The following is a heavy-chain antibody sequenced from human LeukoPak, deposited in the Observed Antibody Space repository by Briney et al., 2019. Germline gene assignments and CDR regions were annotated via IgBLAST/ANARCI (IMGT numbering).Heavy chain of an antibody. CDR1: GGSFSGFY. V-gene: IGHV4-34*01. D-gene: IGHD2-15*01. CDR3: ARDRDYSGLVDY. J-gene: IGHJ4*02. CDR2: IYYSGST. Sequence: PSETLSLTCAVYGGSFSGFYWTWIRQPPGKGLEWIGSIYYSGSTYYNPSLKSRVTISVDTSKNQFSLKLSSVTAADTAVYYCARDRDYSGLVDYWGQGTLVTVSS.